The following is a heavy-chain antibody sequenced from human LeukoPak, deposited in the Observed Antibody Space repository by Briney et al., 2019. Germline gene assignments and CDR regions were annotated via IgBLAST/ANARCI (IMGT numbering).Heavy chain of an antibody. D-gene: IGHD3-3*01. CDR1: GRSFVGGYW. Sequence: PSETLSLTCAVYGRSFVGGYWSWTRQPPGMGLEWVSAISGSGGSTYYADSVKGRFTISRDNSKNTLYLQMNSLRAEDTAVYYCAKAPYYDFRSGYYENDYWGQGTLVTVSS. J-gene: IGHJ4*02. CDR2: ISGSGGST. V-gene: IGHV3-23*01. CDR3: AKAPYYDFRSGYYENDY.